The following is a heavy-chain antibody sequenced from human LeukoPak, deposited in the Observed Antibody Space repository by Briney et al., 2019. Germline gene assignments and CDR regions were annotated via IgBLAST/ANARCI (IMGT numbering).Heavy chain of an antibody. CDR2: TNPISGGT. D-gene: IGHD6-19*01. Sequence: ASVKVSCKTSGYTFTGYHTYWVRQAPGQGLEWMGWTNPISGGTNYAQKFQGRVTMTRDTSISTAYMELSRLTSDDTAVYYCSRGGIYSSGWYPEYFHHWGQGTLVTVSS. CDR1: GYTFTGYH. J-gene: IGHJ1*01. V-gene: IGHV1-2*02. CDR3: SRGGIYSSGWYPEYFHH.